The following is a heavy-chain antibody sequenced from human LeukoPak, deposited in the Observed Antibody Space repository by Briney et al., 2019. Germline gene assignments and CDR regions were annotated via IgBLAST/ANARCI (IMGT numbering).Heavy chain of an antibody. V-gene: IGHV1-2*06. CDR2: INPNSGGT. J-gene: IGHJ4*02. Sequence: ASVKVSCKASGYTFIGYFMNWVRQAPGQGLEWMGRINPNSGGTNYAQRFQGRVTMTRDTSISTAYMELSRLRSDDTAVYYCARDHEDCSSASCYDWGQGTLVTVSS. CDR1: GYTFIGYF. CDR3: ARDHEDCSSASCYD. D-gene: IGHD2-2*01.